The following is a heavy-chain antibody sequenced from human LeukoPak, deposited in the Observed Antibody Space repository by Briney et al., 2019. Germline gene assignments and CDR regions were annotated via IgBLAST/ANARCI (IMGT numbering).Heavy chain of an antibody. CDR3: VGGCFDV. CDR2: FNPNNGDA. J-gene: IGHJ4*02. Sequence: ASVKVSCTVSGYTFTGYYVHWVRQSPGHGLERLGRFNPNNGDAAYAQTFQARVAMPWDTSLHTTYMERSRLRSVARAVYYCVGGCFDVWGQGTLVTVSS. V-gene: IGHV1-2*06. CDR1: GYTFTGYY.